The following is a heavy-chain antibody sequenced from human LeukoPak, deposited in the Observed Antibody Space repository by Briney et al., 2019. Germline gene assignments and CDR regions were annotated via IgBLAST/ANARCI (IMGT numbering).Heavy chain of an antibody. CDR1: GFTVSSNY. Sequence: GGSLRLSCAASGFTVSSNYMSWVRQAPGKGLEWVSVIYSSGTTYYADSVKGRFTISRDNSKNTLYLQMNSLRAEDTAVYYCATTVVTWFYYGMDVWGQGTTVTVPS. CDR3: ATTVVTWFYYGMDV. CDR2: IYSSGTT. D-gene: IGHD4-23*01. V-gene: IGHV3-66*01. J-gene: IGHJ6*02.